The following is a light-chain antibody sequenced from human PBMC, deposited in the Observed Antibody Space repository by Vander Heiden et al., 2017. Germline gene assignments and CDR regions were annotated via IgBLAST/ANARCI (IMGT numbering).Light chain of an antibody. CDR3: QLWDSSFDDVV. J-gene: IGLJ2*01. Sequence: SYVLTQPSSLSVAPGQTATISCGGKNIVDKKVHWYQHKPGLAPVVVVYDDQDRPSGIPERFSGSNSGNTAILTIDRVEAGDEADYYCQLWDSSFDDVVFGGGTKLTVL. CDR1: NIVDKK. CDR2: DDQ. V-gene: IGLV3-21*02.